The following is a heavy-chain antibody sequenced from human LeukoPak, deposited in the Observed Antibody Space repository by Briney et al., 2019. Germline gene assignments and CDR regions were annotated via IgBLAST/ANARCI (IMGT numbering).Heavy chain of an antibody. CDR1: GFTFNNYA. CDR3: AKAPPAATNYYYGMDV. D-gene: IGHD2-15*01. V-gene: IGHV3-23*01. CDR2: VSGRGDST. Sequence: PGGSLRLSCAASGFTFNNYAMTWVRQAPGKGLEWVSAVSGRGDSTYYADSVKGRFTISRDNSKNTLYLQMNSLRAEDTAVHHCAKAPPAATNYYYGMDVWGQGTTVTVSS. J-gene: IGHJ6*02.